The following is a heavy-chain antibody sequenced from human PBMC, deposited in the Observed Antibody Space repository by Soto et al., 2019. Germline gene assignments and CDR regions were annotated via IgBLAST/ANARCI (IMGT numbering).Heavy chain of an antibody. CDR2: MNPNSGNT. CDR3: ARIYSSSWYYYYYGMDV. Sequence: QVQLVQSGAEVKKPGASVKVSCKASGYTFTSYDINWVQQATGQGLEWMGWMNPNSGNTGYAQKFQGRGTMTRNTSISTAYMELSSLRSEDTAVYYCARIYSSSWYYYYYGMDVWGQGTTVTVSS. J-gene: IGHJ6*02. D-gene: IGHD6-13*01. CDR1: GYTFTSYD. V-gene: IGHV1-8*01.